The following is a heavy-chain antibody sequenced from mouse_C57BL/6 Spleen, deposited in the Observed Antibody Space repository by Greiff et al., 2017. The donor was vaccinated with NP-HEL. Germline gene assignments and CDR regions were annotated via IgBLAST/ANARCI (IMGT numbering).Heavy chain of an antibody. CDR3: AYYCGSSSFAY. V-gene: IGHV1-64*01. Sequence: QVQLQQPGAELVKPGASVKLSCKASGYTFTSYWMHWVKQRPGQGLEWIGMIHPNSGSTNYNEKFKSKATLTVDKSSSTAYMQLSSLTSEDSAVYYCAYYCGSSSFAYWGQGTLVTVSA. CDR1: GYTFTSYW. CDR2: IHPNSGST. J-gene: IGHJ3*01. D-gene: IGHD1-1*01.